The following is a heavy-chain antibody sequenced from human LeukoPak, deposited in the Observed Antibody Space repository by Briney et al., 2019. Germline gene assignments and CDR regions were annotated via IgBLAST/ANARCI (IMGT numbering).Heavy chain of an antibody. D-gene: IGHD1-1*01. V-gene: IGHV4-31*03. CDR2: IYYTGTT. CDR3: SRLGTGVSYYYVMDV. CDR1: GVSISSAGFY. Sequence: SETLSLTCSVSGVSISSAGFYWSWIRQHPGKGLEWIRHIYYTGTTYYNSSIKSRVTTSVNTSKNQFSLKLSSVTAADTAVDYCSRLGTGVSYYYVMDVWGQGTTVTVSS. J-gene: IGHJ6*02.